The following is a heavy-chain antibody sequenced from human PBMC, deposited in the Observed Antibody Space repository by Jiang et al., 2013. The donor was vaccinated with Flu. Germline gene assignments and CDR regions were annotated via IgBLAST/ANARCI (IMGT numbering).Heavy chain of an antibody. J-gene: IGHJ3*02. CDR3: ARPNIVVVVAATSAAAFDI. CDR2: INAGNGNT. Sequence: KASGYTFTSYAMHWVRQAPGQRLEWMGWINAGNGNTKYSQKFQGRVTITRDTSASTAYMELSSLRSEDTAVYYCARPNIVVVVAATSAAAFDIWGQGTMVTVSS. V-gene: IGHV1-3*01. D-gene: IGHD2-15*01. CDR1: GYTFTSYA.